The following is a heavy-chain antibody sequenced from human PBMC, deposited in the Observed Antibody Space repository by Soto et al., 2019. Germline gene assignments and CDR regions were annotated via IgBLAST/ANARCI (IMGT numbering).Heavy chain of an antibody. CDR2: ISYDGSNK. CDR1: GFTFSSYG. J-gene: IGHJ5*02. V-gene: IGHV3-30*18. CDR3: AKGGHMVRGVIHWFDP. Sequence: GGSLILSCAASGFTFSSYGMHWVRQAPGKGLEWVAVISYDGSNKYYADSVKGRFTISRDNSKNTLYLQMNSLRAEDTAVYYCAKGGHMVRGVIHWFDPWGQGTLVTVSS. D-gene: IGHD3-10*01.